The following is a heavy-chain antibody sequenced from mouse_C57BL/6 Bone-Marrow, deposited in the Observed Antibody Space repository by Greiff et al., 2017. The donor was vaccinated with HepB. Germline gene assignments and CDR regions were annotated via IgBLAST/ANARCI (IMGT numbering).Heavy chain of an antibody. CDR3: ARAREIVRHHAMDY. V-gene: IGHV1-26*01. Sequence: EVKLQQSGPELVKPGASVKISCKASGYTFTDYYMNWVKQSHGKSLEWIGDINPNNGGTSYNQKFKGKATLTVDKSSSTAYMELRSLTSEDSAVYDCARAREIVRHHAMDYWGQGTSVTVSS. D-gene: IGHD3-3*01. J-gene: IGHJ4*01. CDR1: GYTFTDYY. CDR2: INPNNGGT.